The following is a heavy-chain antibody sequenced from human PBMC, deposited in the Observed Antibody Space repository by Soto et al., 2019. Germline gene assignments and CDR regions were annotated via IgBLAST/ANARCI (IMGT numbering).Heavy chain of an antibody. D-gene: IGHD3-22*01. V-gene: IGHV4-59*08. CDR2: IYYSGST. CDR3: ARSHYYDSSGPFDY. CDR1: GGSISSYY. Sequence: PSETLSLTCTVSGGSISSYYWSWIRQPPGKGLEWIGYIYYSGSTNYNPSLKSRVTISVDTSKNQFSLKLSSVTAADTAVYYCARSHYYDSSGPFDYWGQGTLVTVSS. J-gene: IGHJ4*02.